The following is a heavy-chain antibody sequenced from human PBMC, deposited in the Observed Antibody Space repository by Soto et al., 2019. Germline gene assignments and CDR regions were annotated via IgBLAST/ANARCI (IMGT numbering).Heavy chain of an antibody. CDR2: INPSGGTT. Sequence: QVQLVQSGAEVKKPGASVKVSCKASGYTFTSYYMHWVRQAPGQGLEWMGIINPSGGTTNYAQKFQGRVTLTWDTSTSTVYMELSSLRSEDTAVYYCARDVERLGVQFDLWGRGTLVTISS. V-gene: IGHV1-46*01. CDR3: ARDVERLGVQFDL. CDR1: GYTFTSYY. D-gene: IGHD3-10*01. J-gene: IGHJ2*01.